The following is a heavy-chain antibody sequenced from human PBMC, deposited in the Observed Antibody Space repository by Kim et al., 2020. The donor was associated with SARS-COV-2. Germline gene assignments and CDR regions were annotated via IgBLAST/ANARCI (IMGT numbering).Heavy chain of an antibody. CDR3: SRGGGFDWVY. Sequence: SETLSLTCTVSGGSISSYYWSWIRQPPGKGLEWIGYIFYSGSTNYNPSLKSRVTISVDTSTNQFPLPLSSVTAADTTAYYCSRGGGFDWVYLAQGTLVTV. CDR1: GGSISSYY. V-gene: IGHV4-59*01. D-gene: IGHD3-9*01. CDR2: IFYSGST. J-gene: IGHJ4*02.